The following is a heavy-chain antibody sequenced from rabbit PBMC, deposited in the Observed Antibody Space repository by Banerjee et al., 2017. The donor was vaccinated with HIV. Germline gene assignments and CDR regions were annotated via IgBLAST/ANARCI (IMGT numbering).Heavy chain of an antibody. D-gene: IGHD4-1*01. V-gene: IGHV1S45*01. CDR3: ARGGDWGVRLDL. Sequence: QEQLEESGGGLVKPEGSLTLTCTASGFDLSSTYWMCWVRQAPGKGLEWIACIHAGSTGNTYYASWAKGRFTISKTSSTTVTLQMTSLTAADTATYFCARGGDWGVRLDLRGQGTLVTVS. J-gene: IGHJ3*01. CDR1: GFDLSSTYW. CDR2: IHAGSTGNT.